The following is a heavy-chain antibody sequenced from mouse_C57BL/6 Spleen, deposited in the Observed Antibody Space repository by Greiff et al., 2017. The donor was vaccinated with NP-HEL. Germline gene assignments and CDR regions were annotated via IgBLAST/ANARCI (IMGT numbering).Heavy chain of an antibody. V-gene: IGHV1-26*01. CDR3: ASAFTTVEGGFAY. J-gene: IGHJ3*01. CDR1: GFTFTDYY. Sequence: EVLLQQSGPELVKPGASVKISCKASGFTFTDYYMNWVKQSHGKSLEWIGDINPNNGGTSYNQKFKGKATLTVDKSSSTAYMELRSLTSEDSAVYYCASAFTTVEGGFAYWGQGTLVTVSA. D-gene: IGHD1-1*01. CDR2: INPNNGGT.